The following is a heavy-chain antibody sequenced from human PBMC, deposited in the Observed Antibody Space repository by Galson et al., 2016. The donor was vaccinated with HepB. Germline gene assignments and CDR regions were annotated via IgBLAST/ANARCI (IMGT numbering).Heavy chain of an antibody. V-gene: IGHV3-74*03. CDR3: TSAEGD. D-gene: IGHD3-16*01. Sequence: SLRLSCADSGFAVSGYWMHWVRQAPGKGLVWVSGSNTDGHRTMYAKSVKGRFTITKDNAKNTLYLQMNSLRVEDTAVYYCTSAEGDWGQGTLVIVSS. CDR2: SNTDGHRT. CDR1: GFAVSGYW. J-gene: IGHJ4*02.